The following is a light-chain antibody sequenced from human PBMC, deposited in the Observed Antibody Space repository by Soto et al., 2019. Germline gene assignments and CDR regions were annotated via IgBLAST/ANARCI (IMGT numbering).Light chain of an antibody. V-gene: IGKV3D-7*01. Sequence: PGERVTLSFRASQSVISSYLTWYQQKPGQAPRLLIYGASTRATGIPARFSGGGSGTDFTFTISSLQAEDFATYYCQQYDYLPLTFGGGTKVDIK. J-gene: IGKJ4*01. CDR3: QQYDYLPLT. CDR2: GAS. CDR1: QSVISSY.